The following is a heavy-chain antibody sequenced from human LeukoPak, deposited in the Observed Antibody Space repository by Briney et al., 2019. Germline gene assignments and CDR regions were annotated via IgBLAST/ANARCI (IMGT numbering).Heavy chain of an antibody. CDR1: GFTVSGNY. CDR2: ISSSSSYI. J-gene: IGHJ4*02. Sequence: PGGSLRLSCAASGFTVSGNYMSWVRQAPGKGLEWVSIISSSSSYIYYADSVKGRFTISRDNAKNALYLQMNSLRVEDTAVYYCARDGRCGGDCYASWGQGTLVTVSS. V-gene: IGHV3-21*01. D-gene: IGHD2-21*02. CDR3: ARDGRCGGDCYAS.